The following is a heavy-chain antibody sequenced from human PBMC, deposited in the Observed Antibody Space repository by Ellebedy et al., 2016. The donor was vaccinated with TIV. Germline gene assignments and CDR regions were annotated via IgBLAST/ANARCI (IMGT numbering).Heavy chain of an antibody. J-gene: IGHJ4*02. CDR2: IVPGDSQT. Sequence: PGGSLRLSCKASGYGFTGHWTAWFPQMPGKGLEWMWHIVPGDSQTKYGPSFQGQVTISADKSINTAYLQWSSLKASDTAMYYCARHVSTPGWSYDYWGQGALVTVSS. CDR1: GYGFTGHW. D-gene: IGHD2-15*01. V-gene: IGHV5-51*01. CDR3: ARHVSTPGWSYDY.